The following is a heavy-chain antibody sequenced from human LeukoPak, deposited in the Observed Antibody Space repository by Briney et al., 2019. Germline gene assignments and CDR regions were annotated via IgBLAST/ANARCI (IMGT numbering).Heavy chain of an antibody. CDR2: IWSDSADI. CDR3: ARDFFHSDISRPFDY. V-gene: IGHV3-21*01. J-gene: IGHJ4*02. Sequence: GGSLRLSCAASGFIFSRYTINWVRQAPGKGLEWVSSIWSDSADIHYADSVKGRFTISRDNAKNSLYLQMNSLRAKDSAVYYCARDFFHSDISRPFDYWGQGTLVTVSS. D-gene: IGHD3-3*02. CDR1: GFIFSRYT.